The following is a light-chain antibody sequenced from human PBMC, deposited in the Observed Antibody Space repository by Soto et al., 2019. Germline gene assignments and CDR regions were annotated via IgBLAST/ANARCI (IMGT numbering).Light chain of an antibody. J-gene: IGLJ3*02. Sequence: QSVLTQPPSVSAAPGQKVTISCSGGNSNIGNNYVSWYQQLPGTAPKLLIYDNNKRPSGIPDRFSGSKSGTSATLGITGLQTGDEADYYCGTWDSSLSAGVFGGGTQLTVL. V-gene: IGLV1-51*01. CDR3: GTWDSSLSAGV. CDR1: NSNIGNNY. CDR2: DNN.